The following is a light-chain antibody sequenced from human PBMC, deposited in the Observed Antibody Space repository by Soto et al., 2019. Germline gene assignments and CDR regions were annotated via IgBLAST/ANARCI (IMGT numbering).Light chain of an antibody. J-gene: IGKJ5*01. V-gene: IGKV3-15*01. CDR1: QSVSSN. Sequence: EIVMTQSPATLSLYPVAIATLSCRASQSVSSNLAWYQQKPGQAPRLLIYGASTGATGIPARFSGGGSGTEFTLTISSLQSEDSAFYYCQQYNKWPITFGQGTRLEIK. CDR3: QQYNKWPIT. CDR2: GAS.